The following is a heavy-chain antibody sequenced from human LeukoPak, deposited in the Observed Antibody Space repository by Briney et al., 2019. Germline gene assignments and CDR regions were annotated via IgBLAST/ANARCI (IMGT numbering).Heavy chain of an antibody. CDR2: ISSSSSYI. D-gene: IGHD2-2*01. CDR1: GFTFSSYS. J-gene: IGHJ4*02. CDR3: AKGGTGYCSSSSCLYYFHY. V-gene: IGHV3-21*04. Sequence: GGSLRLSCAASGFTFSSYSMNWVRQAPGKGLEWVSSISSSSSYIYYADSVKGRFSISRDNSKNTLYLQMNSLRAEDTAIYYCAKGGTGYCSSSSCLYYFHYWGQGTLVTVSS.